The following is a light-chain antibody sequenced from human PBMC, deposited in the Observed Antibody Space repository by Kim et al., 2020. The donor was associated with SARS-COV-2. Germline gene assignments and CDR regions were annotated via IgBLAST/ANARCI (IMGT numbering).Light chain of an antibody. CDR3: QQFKSFPPT. Sequence: AIQLAQSPSSLSASVGDRVTITCRARQGIGTSLAWYRQRPGKAPQLLMDGTSTLESGVPSGFTGSGSGTDFILTISSLQPEDFATYSCQQFKSFPPTFGQGTKVDIK. V-gene: IGKV1-13*02. J-gene: IGKJ1*01. CDR2: GTS. CDR1: QGIGTS.